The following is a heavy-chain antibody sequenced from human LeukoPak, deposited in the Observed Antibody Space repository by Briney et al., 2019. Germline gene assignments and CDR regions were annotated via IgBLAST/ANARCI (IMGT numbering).Heavy chain of an antibody. D-gene: IGHD2-2*01. CDR1: GGSISSYY. CDR3: ARLYCSSTSCLDY. CDR2: IYYSGST. J-gene: IGHJ4*02. Sequence: SETLSLTCTVSGGSISSYYWSWIRQPPGKGLEWIGYIYYSGSTNYNPSLKSPLTISVDTSKNQFSLKLSSVTAADTAVYYCARLYCSSTSCLDYWGQGTLVTVSS. V-gene: IGHV4-59*08.